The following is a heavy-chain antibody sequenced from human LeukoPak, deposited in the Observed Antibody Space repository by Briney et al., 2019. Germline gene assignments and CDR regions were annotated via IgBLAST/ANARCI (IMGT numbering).Heavy chain of an antibody. CDR3: AKDRKVFWSGYYPRDFDY. V-gene: IGHV3-30*18. CDR1: GFTFSSYG. D-gene: IGHD3-3*01. CDR2: ISYDGSNK. J-gene: IGHJ4*02. Sequence: GGSLRLSCAASGFTFSSYGMHWVRQAPGKGLEWVAAISYDGSNKYYADSVKGRFTISRDNSKNTLYLQMNSLRAEDTAVYYCAKDRKVFWSGYYPRDFDYWGQGTLVTVSS.